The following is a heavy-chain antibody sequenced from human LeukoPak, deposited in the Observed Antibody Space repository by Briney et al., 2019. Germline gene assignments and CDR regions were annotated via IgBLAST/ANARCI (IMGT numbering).Heavy chain of an antibody. V-gene: IGHV4-31*03. CDR1: GGSISSGGYY. D-gene: IGHD4-17*01. Sequence: SETLSLTCTVSGGSISSGGYYWSWIRQHPGKGLEWIGYIYYSGSTYYNPSLMSRVTISVDTSKNQFSLKLSSVTAADTAVYYCARESTDYGDYGLSSYYFDYWGQGTLVTVSS. CDR3: ARESTDYGDYGLSSYYFDY. CDR2: IYYSGST. J-gene: IGHJ4*02.